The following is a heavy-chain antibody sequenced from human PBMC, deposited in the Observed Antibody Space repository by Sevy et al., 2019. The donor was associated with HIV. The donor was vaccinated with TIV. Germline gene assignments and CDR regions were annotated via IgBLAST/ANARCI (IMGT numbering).Heavy chain of an antibody. D-gene: IGHD3-3*01. CDR3: ARAGVASYGMDV. CDR2: MNPNSGNT. CDR1: GYTFTSYD. J-gene: IGHJ6*02. Sequence: ASVKVSCKASGYTFTSYDINWVRQATGQGLEWMGWMNPNSGNTGYAQKFQGRVTMTRNTSISTAYMELSSLRSEDTAVYYCARAGVASYGMDVWGQGTTVTVSS. V-gene: IGHV1-8*01.